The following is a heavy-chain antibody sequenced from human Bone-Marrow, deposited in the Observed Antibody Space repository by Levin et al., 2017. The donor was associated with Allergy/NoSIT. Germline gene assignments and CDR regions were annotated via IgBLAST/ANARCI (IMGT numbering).Heavy chain of an antibody. Sequence: ASVKVSCKASGYSFTGYYLHWVRQAPGQGLEWMGRIFPNSGDTDSAQKFQGRITLTRDTSTSTAYLELTRLRSDDTGIYYCAREDCSGGSCERFDPWGQGTLVTVSS. V-gene: IGHV1-2*05. D-gene: IGHD2-15*01. CDR3: AREDCSGGSCERFDP. CDR1: GYSFTGYY. J-gene: IGHJ5*02. CDR2: IFPNSGDT.